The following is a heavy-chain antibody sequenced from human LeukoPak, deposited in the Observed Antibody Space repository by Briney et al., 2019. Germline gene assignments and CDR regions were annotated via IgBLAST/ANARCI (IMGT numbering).Heavy chain of an antibody. CDR1: GGTFNIYG. V-gene: IGHV1-69*05. D-gene: IGHD3-22*01. J-gene: IGHJ4*02. CDR3: ARGELCDRSGFAHFDS. Sequence: SAKVSCKAPGGTFNIYGISWVRQAPGQGLEWMGGVIPMFGPAKYAPKFQGRATMTTDASTSTAYMVLNSLRSEDTATYFCARGELCDRSGFAHFDSWGQGTLVTVSS. CDR2: VIPMFGPA.